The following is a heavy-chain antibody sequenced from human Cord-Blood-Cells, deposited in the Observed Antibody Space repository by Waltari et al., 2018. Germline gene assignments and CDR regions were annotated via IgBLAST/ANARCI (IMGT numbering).Heavy chain of an antibody. D-gene: IGHD1-26*01. CDR2: IWISSSDI. J-gene: IGHJ6*02. V-gene: IGHV3-21*01. CDR1: GFTFSSYS. CDR3: ARAVGSDYYYYGMDV. Sequence: EVQLVESGGGLVKPGGSLRLSCAASGFTFSSYSMNWVRQAPGKGLVWVSAIWISSSDIYYPESVKGRFTIARDNAKNSLYLQMNRLRAEDTAVYYCARAVGSDYYYYGMDVWGQGTTVTVSS.